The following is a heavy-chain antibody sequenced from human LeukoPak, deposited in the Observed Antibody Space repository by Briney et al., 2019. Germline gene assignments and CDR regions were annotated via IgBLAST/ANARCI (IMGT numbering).Heavy chain of an antibody. V-gene: IGHV4-59*08. CDR1: GGPISRYY. J-gene: IGHJ4*02. Sequence: PSETLSLTCTVSGGPISRYYWSWIRQPPGKGLEWIGYIYYTVTTTYNPSLKSRVTISVDTSKNQFSLKLSSVTAADTAVYYCARHYYGDYPNLYYFDYWGQGTLVTVSS. D-gene: IGHD4-17*01. CDR3: ARHYYGDYPNLYYFDY. CDR2: IYYTVTT.